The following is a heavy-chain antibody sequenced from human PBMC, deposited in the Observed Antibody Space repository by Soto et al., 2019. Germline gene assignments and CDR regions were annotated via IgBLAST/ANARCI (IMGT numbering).Heavy chain of an antibody. J-gene: IGHJ5*02. D-gene: IGHD3-3*01. Sequence: GASVKVSCKASGGTFSSYTISWVRQATGQGLEWMGRIIPICGTANYAQKFQGRVTITTDESTSTAYMELSSLRSEDTAVYYCASDPESVIYYDFWSGYWFDPWGQETLVPSPQ. CDR1: GGTFSSYT. CDR2: IIPICGTA. CDR3: ASDPESVIYYDFWSGYWFDP. V-gene: IGHV1-69*05.